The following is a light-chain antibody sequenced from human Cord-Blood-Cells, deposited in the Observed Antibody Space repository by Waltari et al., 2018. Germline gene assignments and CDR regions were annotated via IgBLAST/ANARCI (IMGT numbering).Light chain of an antibody. J-gene: IGLJ3*02. V-gene: IGLV2-23*01. CDR1: GSDFGIYNL. CDR2: EGS. CDR3: CSYAGSSTWV. Sequence: QLALTQPASVSGPPGQSITIPCTGTGSDFGIYNLFSWHQHHPAKAPNPMIYEGSKRPSGVSNRFSGSKSGNTASLTIAGLQAEDEADYYCCSYAGSSTWVFGGGTKLTVL.